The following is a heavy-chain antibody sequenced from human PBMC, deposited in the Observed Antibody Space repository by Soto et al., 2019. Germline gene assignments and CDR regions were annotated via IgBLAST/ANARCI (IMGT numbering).Heavy chain of an antibody. CDR2: IYASGST. Sequence: PSETLSLTCSVSGGSISPYYWSWIRQPAGKGLEWIGRIYASGSTNYNPSLKSRVTMSVATSKNQFSLKLTSVTAADTATYYCARHVVEPGAIAYFDYWGQGTLVTVSS. J-gene: IGHJ4*02. V-gene: IGHV4-4*07. D-gene: IGHD2-2*02. CDR3: ARHVVEPGAIAYFDY. CDR1: GGSISPYY.